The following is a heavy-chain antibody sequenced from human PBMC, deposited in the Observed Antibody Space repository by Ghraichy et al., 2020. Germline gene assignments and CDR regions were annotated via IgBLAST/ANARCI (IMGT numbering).Heavy chain of an antibody. V-gene: IGHV1-18*01. Sequence: ASVKVSCKASGYTFTSYGISWVRQAPGQGREWMGWISAYNGNTNYAQKLQGRVTMTTDTSTSTAYMELRSLRSDDTAVYYCARDYDILTGYYYGMDVWGQGTTVTVSS. CDR3: ARDYDILTGYYYGMDV. CDR2: ISAYNGNT. J-gene: IGHJ6*02. D-gene: IGHD3-9*01. CDR1: GYTFTSYG.